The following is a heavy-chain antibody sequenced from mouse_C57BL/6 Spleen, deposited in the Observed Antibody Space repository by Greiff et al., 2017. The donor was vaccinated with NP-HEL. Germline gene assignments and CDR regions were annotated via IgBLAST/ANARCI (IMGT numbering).Heavy chain of an antibody. J-gene: IGHJ2*01. CDR1: GYTFTSYW. CDR3: ARWILYDGYYQFDY. Sequence: QVELQQPGAELVMPGASVKLSCKASGYTFTSYWMHWVKQRPGQGLEWIGEIDPSDSYTNYNQKFKGKSTLTVDKSSSTAYMQLSSLTSEDSAVYYCARWILYDGYYQFDYWGQGTTLTVSS. D-gene: IGHD2-3*01. CDR2: IDPSDSYT. V-gene: IGHV1-69*01.